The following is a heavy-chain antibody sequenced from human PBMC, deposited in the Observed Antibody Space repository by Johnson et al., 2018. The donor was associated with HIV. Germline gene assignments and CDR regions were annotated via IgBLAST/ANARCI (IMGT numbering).Heavy chain of an antibody. CDR3: ARSRAAYYYDSSGYYSAFDI. V-gene: IGHV3-30-3*01. J-gene: IGHJ3*02. CDR1: GFTFSSYA. CDR2: ISYDGSNK. D-gene: IGHD3-22*01. Sequence: QVQLVESGGGVVQPGGSLRLSCAASGFTFSSYAMHWVRQAPGKGLEWVAVISYDGSNKYYADSVKGRFTISRDNSKNTLYLQRNSLRAEDTAVYYCARSRAAYYYDSSGYYSAFDIWGQGTMVTVSS.